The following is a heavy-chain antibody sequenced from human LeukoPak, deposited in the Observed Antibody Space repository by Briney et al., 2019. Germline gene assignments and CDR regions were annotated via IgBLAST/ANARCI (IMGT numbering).Heavy chain of an antibody. CDR1: GGSISSYY. CDR2: IYYSGST. CDR3: ARSKSGYDGRGFDY. V-gene: IGHV4-59*01. Sequence: PSETLSLTCTVSGGSISSYYWSWIRQPPGKGLEVIGYIYYSGSTNYNPSLKSRVTISVDTSKNQFSLKLSSVTAADTAVYYCARSKSGYDGRGFDYWGQGTLVTVSS. D-gene: IGHD5-12*01. J-gene: IGHJ4*02.